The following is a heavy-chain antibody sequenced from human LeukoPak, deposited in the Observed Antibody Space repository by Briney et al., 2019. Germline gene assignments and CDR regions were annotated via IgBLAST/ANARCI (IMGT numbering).Heavy chain of an antibody. CDR1: GYTFTGYY. CDR2: INPNSGGT. J-gene: IGHJ4*02. Sequence: ASVKVSCKASGYTFTGYYMHWVRQAPGQGLEWMGWINPNSGGTNYAQKFQGRVTMTRDTSISTAYMELSSLRSEDTAVYYCARGGGGTQPFDYWGQGTLVTVSS. V-gene: IGHV1-2*02. D-gene: IGHD3-10*01. CDR3: ARGGGGTQPFDY.